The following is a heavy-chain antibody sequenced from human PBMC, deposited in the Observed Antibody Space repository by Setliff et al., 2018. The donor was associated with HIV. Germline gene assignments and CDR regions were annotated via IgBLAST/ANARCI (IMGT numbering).Heavy chain of an antibody. J-gene: IGHJ4*02. CDR1: GFTFRDYY. D-gene: IGHD1-1*01. CDR2: ISGSGGST. V-gene: IGHV3-11*04. Sequence: GGSLRLSCAASGFTFRDYYISWVRQAPGKGLEWVSTISGSGGSTYYADSVKGRFTISRDNAKNSLYLQMNSLRAEDTAVYYCARNEGSGTDYWGQGTLVTVSS. CDR3: ARNEGSGTDY.